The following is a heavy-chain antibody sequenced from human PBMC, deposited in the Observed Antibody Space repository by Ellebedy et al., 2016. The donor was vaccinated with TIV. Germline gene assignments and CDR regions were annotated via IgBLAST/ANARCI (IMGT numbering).Heavy chain of an antibody. Sequence: GGSLRLXXAASGFTFNNYAMSWVRQAPGKGLEWVSTISGSGGSTYYADSVKGRFTISRDNSKNTLDLQMNSLRAEDTAVYLCANVGYGSGHNVFDIWGQGTMVTVSS. D-gene: IGHD3-10*01. CDR1: GFTFNNYA. V-gene: IGHV3-23*01. CDR3: ANVGYGSGHNVFDI. CDR2: ISGSGGST. J-gene: IGHJ3*02.